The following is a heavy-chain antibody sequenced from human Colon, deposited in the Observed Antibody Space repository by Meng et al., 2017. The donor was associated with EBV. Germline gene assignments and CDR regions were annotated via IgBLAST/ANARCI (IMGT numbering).Heavy chain of an antibody. CDR2: IYHGGTT. CDR1: SDSRSSGDCP. D-gene: IGHD2-21*02. CDR3: ARGPYCGGDCYWFDP. J-gene: IGHJ5*02. Sequence: LRQSEPGLEQPPHCLSPSCPVSSDSRSSGDCPWSWIRQPPVRGMDCIGYIYHGGTTYNTSLKSRVNISVDNSKNQFSLRLTAVTAADTAVYYCARGPYCGGDCYWFDPWGQGTLVTVSS. V-gene: IGHV4-30-2*01.